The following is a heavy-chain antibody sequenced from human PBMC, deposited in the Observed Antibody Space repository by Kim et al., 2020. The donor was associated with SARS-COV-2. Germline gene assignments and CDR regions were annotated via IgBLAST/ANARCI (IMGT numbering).Heavy chain of an antibody. D-gene: IGHD3-16*01. CDR3: TTGGGVSYRTLFDY. Sequence: GGSLRLSCRASGVSFNRAWVGWVRQAPGRGLEWVARFKSIVDGGTTDYAAPVKGRCTIPRDDSKYPVSLQMKSLRTDDTAVYYCTTGGGVSYRTLFDYWGRGTLVSVS. CDR2: FKSIVDGGTT. CDR1: GVSFNRAW. V-gene: IGHV3-15*01. J-gene: IGHJ4*01.